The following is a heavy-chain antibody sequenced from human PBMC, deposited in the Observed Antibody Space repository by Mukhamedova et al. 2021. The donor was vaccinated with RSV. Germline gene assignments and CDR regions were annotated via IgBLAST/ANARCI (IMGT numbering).Heavy chain of an antibody. Sequence: VRQAPGKGLEWVSYISSSSSTIYYADSVKGRFTISRDNAKNSLYLQMNSLRAEDTAVYYCARVDYDSHYYYYYMDVWGQGTTVT. J-gene: IGHJ6*03. V-gene: IGHV3-48*04. D-gene: IGHD3-3*01. CDR2: ISSSSSTI. CDR3: ARVDYDSHYYYYYMDV.